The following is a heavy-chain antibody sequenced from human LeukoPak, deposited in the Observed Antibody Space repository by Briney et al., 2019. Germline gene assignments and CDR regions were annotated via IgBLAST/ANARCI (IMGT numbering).Heavy chain of an antibody. CDR3: ARDRLYSDYGRFDP. CDR2: ISYDGSNK. CDR1: GFTFSSYA. V-gene: IGHV3-30-3*01. J-gene: IGHJ5*02. Sequence: PGGSLRLSCAASGFTFSSYAMHWVRQAPGKGLEWVAVISYDGSNKYYADSVKGRFTISRDNSKNTLYLQMNSLRAEDTAVYYCARDRLYSDYGRFDPWGQGTLVTVSS. D-gene: IGHD4-11*01.